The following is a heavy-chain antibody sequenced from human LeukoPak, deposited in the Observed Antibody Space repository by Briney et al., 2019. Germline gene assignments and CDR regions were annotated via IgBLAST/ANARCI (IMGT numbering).Heavy chain of an antibody. CDR1: GGSISSYY. CDR2: VYRGGDT. J-gene: IGHJ4*02. Sequence: QASETLSLTCTVSGGSISSYYWSWIRQPPGKGLEWVSVVYRGGDTYYADSVKGRFTISRDNSKNILYLQMNSLRAEDTAVYYCARDGGFDYGDYLAYWGLGTLVTVSS. CDR3: ARDGGFDYGDYLAY. D-gene: IGHD4-17*01. V-gene: IGHV3-53*01.